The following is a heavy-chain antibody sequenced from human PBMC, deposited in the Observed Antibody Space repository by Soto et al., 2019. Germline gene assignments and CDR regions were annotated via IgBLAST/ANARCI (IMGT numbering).Heavy chain of an antibody. CDR3: ARLWELDYYYYGMDV. Sequence: SVKVSCKASGGTFSSYAISWVRQAPGQGLEWMGGIIPIFGTANYAQKFQGRVTITADESTSTAYMELSSLRSEDTAVYYCARLWELDYYYYGMDVWGQGTTVTVYS. CDR1: GGTFSSYA. V-gene: IGHV1-69*13. J-gene: IGHJ6*02. D-gene: IGHD1-26*01. CDR2: IIPIFGTA.